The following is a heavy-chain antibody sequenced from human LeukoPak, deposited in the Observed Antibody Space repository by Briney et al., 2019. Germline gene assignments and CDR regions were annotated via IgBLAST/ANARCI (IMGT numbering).Heavy chain of an antibody. D-gene: IGHD2-15*01. CDR2: ISYDGSSR. J-gene: IGHJ4*02. Sequence: LRLSCAASGFTFSSYAMHWVRQAPGKGLEWVAVISYDGSSRYYADSVKGRFTISRDNSKNTLYLQMNSLRAEGTAVYYCARMEGGVAATPFDYWGQGTLVTVSS. CDR1: GFTFSSYA. CDR3: ARMEGGVAATPFDY. V-gene: IGHV3-30-3*01.